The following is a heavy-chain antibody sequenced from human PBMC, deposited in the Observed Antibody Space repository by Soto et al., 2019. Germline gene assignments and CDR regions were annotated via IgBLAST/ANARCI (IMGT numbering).Heavy chain of an antibody. D-gene: IGHD3-10*01. Sequence: QLQQWGAGLLKPSETLSLTCAVYNGSXSKYYWNXXRXSPGKGLEWIGEINQSGATNYNPSLKSRVTISVDTSKNQFSLKLKSLTAADTAVYYCARGYYYASGSSFPYWGQGTLVTVSS. J-gene: IGHJ4*02. CDR3: ARGYYYASGSSFPY. CDR1: NGSXSKYY. V-gene: IGHV4-34*01. CDR2: INQSGAT.